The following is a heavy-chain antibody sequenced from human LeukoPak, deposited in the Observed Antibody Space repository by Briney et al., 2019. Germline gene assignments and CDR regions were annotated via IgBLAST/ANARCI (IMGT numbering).Heavy chain of an antibody. CDR1: GGTFSSYA. J-gene: IGHJ6*02. V-gene: IGHV1-18*01. Sequence: ASVKVSCKASGGTFSSYAISWVRQAPGQGLEWMGWISAYNGNTNYAQKLQGRVTMTTDTSTSTAYMELRSLRSDDTAVYYCARDSMSGVAVAGLVSYYYYYGMDVWGQGTTVTVSS. D-gene: IGHD6-19*01. CDR3: ARDSMSGVAVAGLVSYYYYYGMDV. CDR2: ISAYNGNT.